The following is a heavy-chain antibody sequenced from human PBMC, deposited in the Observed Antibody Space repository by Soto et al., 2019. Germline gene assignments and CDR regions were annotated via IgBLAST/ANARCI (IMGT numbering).Heavy chain of an antibody. J-gene: IGHJ4*02. Sequence: LRLSCAASGFTFRSYGMTWVRQAPGKGLEWVSFSSATGSGTYYADSVKGRFTISRDNSKNTLYLQMTSLRADDTAVYYCAKDRRAGGNYGFYSDFWGQGALVTVSS. CDR2: SSATGSGT. CDR1: GFTFRSYG. V-gene: IGHV3-23*01. D-gene: IGHD1-7*01. CDR3: AKDRRAGGNYGFYSDF.